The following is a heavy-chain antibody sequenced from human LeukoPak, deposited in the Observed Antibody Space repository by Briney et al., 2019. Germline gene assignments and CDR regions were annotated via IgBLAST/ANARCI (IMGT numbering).Heavy chain of an antibody. Sequence: TSETPSLTCTVSGGSISSYYWSWIRQPPGKGLEWIGYIYYSGSTNYNPSLKSRVTISVDTSKNQFSLKLSSVTAADTAVYYCARGGSYLSAFDIWGQGTMVTVSS. CDR1: GGSISSYY. J-gene: IGHJ3*02. V-gene: IGHV4-59*01. CDR3: ARGGSYLSAFDI. CDR2: IYYSGST. D-gene: IGHD1-26*01.